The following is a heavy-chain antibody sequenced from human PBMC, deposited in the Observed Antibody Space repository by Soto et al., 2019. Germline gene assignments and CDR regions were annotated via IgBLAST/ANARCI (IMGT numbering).Heavy chain of an antibody. CDR2: ISSNGGST. J-gene: IGHJ4*02. Sequence: GGSLRLSCSASGFTFSSYAMHWVRQAPGKGLEYVSAISSNGGSTYYADSVKGRFTISRDNSKNTLYLQMSSLRAEDTAVYYCVKSLEGSSWIKSALDYWGQGTLVTVSS. D-gene: IGHD6-13*01. CDR3: VKSLEGSSWIKSALDY. V-gene: IGHV3-64D*08. CDR1: GFTFSSYA.